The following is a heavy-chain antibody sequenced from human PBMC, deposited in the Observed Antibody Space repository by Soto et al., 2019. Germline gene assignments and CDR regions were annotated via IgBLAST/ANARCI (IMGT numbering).Heavy chain of an antibody. CDR2: IKGDGSEK. V-gene: IGHV3-7*01. CDR3: ATSLN. J-gene: IGHJ4*02. Sequence: EVQLVESGGGLVQPGGSLRLSCTASGFTFRTYWMNWVRQAPGKGLEWVASIKGDGSEKYYVDPVKGRFSISRDNARNSLYLQMNSLRAEDTAVYYCATSLNRGQGALVTVSS. D-gene: IGHD6-6*01. CDR1: GFTFRTYW.